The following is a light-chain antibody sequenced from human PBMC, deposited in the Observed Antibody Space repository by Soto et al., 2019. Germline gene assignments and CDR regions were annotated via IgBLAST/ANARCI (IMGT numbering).Light chain of an antibody. CDR1: QSVSTY. CDR3: QQRSSWPLT. V-gene: IGKV3-11*01. Sequence: ETVLTQSPATLPLSPGERAILSCRASQSVSTYLAWYQQKPGQAPRLLISDASNRATGITDRCSGSGSGTDFTLTISSLEPEDCAVYYCQQRSSWPLTFGGGTKVEIK. J-gene: IGKJ4*01. CDR2: DAS.